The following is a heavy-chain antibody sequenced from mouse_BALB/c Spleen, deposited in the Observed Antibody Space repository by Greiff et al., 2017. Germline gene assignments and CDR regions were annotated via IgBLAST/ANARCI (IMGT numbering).Heavy chain of an antibody. J-gene: IGHJ2*01. CDR1: GYSITSGYS. CDR2: IHYSGST. Sequence: EVQLQESGPDLVKPSQSLSLTCTVTGYSITSGYSWDWNRQFPGNKLEWMGYIHYSGSTNYNPSLKSRISITRDTSKNQFFLQLNSVTTEDTATYCGASNTEYYFDYWGQGTTLTVSS. V-gene: IGHV3-1*02. CDR3: ASNTEYYFDY.